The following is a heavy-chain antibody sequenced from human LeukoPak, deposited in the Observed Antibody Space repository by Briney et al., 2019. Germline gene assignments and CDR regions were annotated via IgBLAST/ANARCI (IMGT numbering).Heavy chain of an antibody. CDR2: INPSGGNT. J-gene: IGHJ4*02. CDR3: ARGTSRIVFDY. Sequence: ASVKVSCTASGYTFTSYYMHWVRQAPGQGLEWMGIINPSGGNTGYAQKFQGRVTMTRNTSISTAYMELSSLRSEDTAVYYCARGTSRIVFDYWGQGTLVTVSS. CDR1: GYTFTSYY. D-gene: IGHD2-15*01. V-gene: IGHV1-46*01.